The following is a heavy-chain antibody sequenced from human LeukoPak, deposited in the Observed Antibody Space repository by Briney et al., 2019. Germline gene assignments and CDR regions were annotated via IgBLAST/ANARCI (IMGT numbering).Heavy chain of an antibody. CDR3: ARRRGYSYGYVSWFDP. J-gene: IGHJ5*02. CDR1: GGFISSYY. V-gene: IGHV4-59*12. CDR2: IYYSGST. Sequence: SETLSLTCTVSGGFISSYYWSWIRQPPGKGLEWIGYIYYSGSTNYNPSLKSRVTISVDTSKNQFSLKLSSVTAADTAVYYCARRRGYSYGYVSWFDPWGQGTLVTVSS. D-gene: IGHD5-18*01.